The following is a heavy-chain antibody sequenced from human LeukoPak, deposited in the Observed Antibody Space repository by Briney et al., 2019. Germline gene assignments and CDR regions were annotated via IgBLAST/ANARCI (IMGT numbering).Heavy chain of an antibody. D-gene: IGHD4-17*01. Sequence: SETLSLTCTVSGGSINPYYWGWIRQPPGKGLESIWSIYYSGSTYYNPSLKSRVTISVDTTKNQFSLKPSSVTAADTAVYYCASDYGDYVRHFDYWGEGNLVTVSS. CDR1: GGSINPYY. CDR2: IYYSGST. J-gene: IGHJ4*02. CDR3: ASDYGDYVRHFDY. V-gene: IGHV4-39*01.